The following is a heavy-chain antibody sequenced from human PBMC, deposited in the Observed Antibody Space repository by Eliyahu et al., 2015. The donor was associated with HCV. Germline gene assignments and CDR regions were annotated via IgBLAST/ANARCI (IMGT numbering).Heavy chain of an antibody. V-gene: IGHV1-2*06. D-gene: IGHD3-10*01. CDR2: INLNSGDT. CDR1: GYTFTGDY. Sequence: VSCKASGYTFTGDYMHWVRQAPGQGLEWMGRINLNSGDTNYAQKFQGRVTLTRDTSISTAYMELSKLTSDDTAVYYCARGYYYGSGSLSLDYWGQGTLVTVSS. CDR3: ARGYYYGSGSLSLDY. J-gene: IGHJ4*02.